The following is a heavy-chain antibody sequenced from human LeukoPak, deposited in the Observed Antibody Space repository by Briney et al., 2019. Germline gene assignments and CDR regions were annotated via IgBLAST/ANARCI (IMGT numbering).Heavy chain of an antibody. CDR3: ARDYLGD. CDR2: IKQDGSEK. CDR1: GFAFNNYW. J-gene: IGHJ4*02. D-gene: IGHD3-16*02. V-gene: IGHV3-7*01. Sequence: GGSLRLSCEASGFAFNNYWMSWVCQAPGRGLEWVANIKQDGSEKYYVDSVKGRFTISRDNAKNSLYLQMSSLRAEDTAVYYCARDYLGDWGQGTLVTVSS.